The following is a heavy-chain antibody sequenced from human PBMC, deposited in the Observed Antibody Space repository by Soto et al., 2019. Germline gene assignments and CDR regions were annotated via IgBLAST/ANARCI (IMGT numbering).Heavy chain of an antibody. CDR2: ISYDGSNK. CDR3: ARDYFRFALYGWFDP. CDR1: VFTFSSYA. V-gene: IGHV3-30-3*01. J-gene: IGHJ5*02. D-gene: IGHD4-17*01. Sequence: PGGAVRLSCAASVFTFSSYAMHWVRPAPGQGLEWVAVISYDGSNKYYADSVKGRFTISRDNSKNTLYLQMNSLRAEDTAVYYCARDYFRFALYGWFDPWGQGTLVTVSS.